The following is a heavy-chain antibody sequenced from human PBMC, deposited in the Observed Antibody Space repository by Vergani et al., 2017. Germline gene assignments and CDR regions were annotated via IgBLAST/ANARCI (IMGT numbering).Heavy chain of an antibody. J-gene: IGHJ4*02. CDR1: GFTFSSYA. CDR3: AKESYYDSSGPIDY. CDR2: ISGSGGST. Sequence: EVQLLESGGGWVQPGGSLRLSCAASGFTFSSYAMSWVRQAPGKGLEWVSAISGSGGSTYYAASVKGRFTISRDNSKNTLYLQMNSLRAEDTAVYYCAKESYYDSSGPIDYWGQGTLVTVSS. D-gene: IGHD3-22*01. V-gene: IGHV3-23*01.